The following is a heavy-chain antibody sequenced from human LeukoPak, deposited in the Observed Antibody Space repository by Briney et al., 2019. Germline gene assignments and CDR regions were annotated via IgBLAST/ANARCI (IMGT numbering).Heavy chain of an antibody. CDR2: ISYDGSNK. J-gene: IGHJ3*02. D-gene: IGHD3-22*01. CDR3: AREVYDSSCDI. CDR1: GFTFSSYA. V-gene: IGHV3-30-3*01. Sequence: GRSLRLSCAASGFTFSSYAMHWVRQAPGKGLEWVAVISYDGSNKYYADSVKGRFTISRDNSKNTLYLQMNSLRAEDTAVYYCAREVYDSSCDIWGQGTMVTVSS.